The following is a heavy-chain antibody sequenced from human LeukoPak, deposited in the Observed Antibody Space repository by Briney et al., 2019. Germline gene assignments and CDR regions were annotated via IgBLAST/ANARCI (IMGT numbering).Heavy chain of an antibody. Sequence: GGSLRLSCAASGFTFSSYGMHWVRQAPGKGLEWVAVIWYDGSNKYYADPVKGRFTISRDNSKNTLYLQMSSLRAEDTAVYYCARDRIYHYFDYWGQGTLVTVSS. J-gene: IGHJ4*02. CDR1: GFTFSSYG. CDR2: IWYDGSNK. CDR3: ARDRIYHYFDY. D-gene: IGHD5/OR15-5a*01. V-gene: IGHV3-33*01.